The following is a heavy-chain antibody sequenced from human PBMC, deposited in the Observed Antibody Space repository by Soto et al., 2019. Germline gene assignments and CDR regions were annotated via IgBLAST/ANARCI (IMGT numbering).Heavy chain of an antibody. J-gene: IGHJ6*02. Sequence: QVQLVQSGAEVKKPGSSVNVSCKASGGTFSSYAISWVRQAPGQGLEWMGGIIPISGTANYAQKFQGRVTITADESTSTAYMELSSLRSEDTAVYYCARSQGSSTSLELYYYYYYGMDVWGQGTTVTVSS. CDR3: ARSQGSSTSLELYYYYYYGMDV. D-gene: IGHD2-2*01. CDR2: IIPISGTA. CDR1: GGTFSSYA. V-gene: IGHV1-69*01.